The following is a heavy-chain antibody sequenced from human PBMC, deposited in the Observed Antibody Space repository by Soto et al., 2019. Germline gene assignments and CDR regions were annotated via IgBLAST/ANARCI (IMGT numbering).Heavy chain of an antibody. D-gene: IGHD2-2*01. CDR2: INPNGGGT. J-gene: IGHJ4*02. CDR3: ARVRDLGYCSSTSCSTAFDY. Sequence: QVQLVQSGAEVKKPGASVKVSCKASGYTFTGYYMHWVRQAPGQGLEWMGWINPNGGGTNYAQKFQGWVTMTRDTSISTAYRDQSRLRSDDTAVYYCARVRDLGYCSSTSCSTAFDYWGQGTLVTVSS. V-gene: IGHV1-2*04. CDR1: GYTFTGYY.